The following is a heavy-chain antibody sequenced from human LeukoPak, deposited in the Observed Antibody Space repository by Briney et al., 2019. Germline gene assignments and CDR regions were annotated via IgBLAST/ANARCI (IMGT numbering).Heavy chain of an antibody. CDR1: GYSISSGYY. CDR3: AGRPHYGSGSYLFDY. J-gene: IGHJ4*02. V-gene: IGHV4-38-2*02. D-gene: IGHD3-10*01. Sequence: PSETLSLTCTVSGYSISSGYYWGWIRQPPGKGLEWIGEINHSGSTNYNPSLKSRVTISVDTSKNQFSLKLSSVTAADTAVYYCAGRPHYGSGSYLFDYWGQGTLVTVSS. CDR2: INHSGST.